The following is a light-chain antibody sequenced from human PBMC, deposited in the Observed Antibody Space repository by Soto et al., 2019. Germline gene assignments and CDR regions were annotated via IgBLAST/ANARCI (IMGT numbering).Light chain of an antibody. V-gene: IGLV2-18*02. Sequence: QSALTQPPSVSGSPGQSVAISCTGTSSDVGSYNRVSWYQQPPGTAPKLMIYDVSNRPSGVPDRFSGSKSGNTASLTISGLQAEDEADYYGSSYTTSSTYVFGPGTKLTAL. CDR3: SSYTTSSTYV. CDR1: SSDVGSYNR. J-gene: IGLJ1*01. CDR2: DVS.